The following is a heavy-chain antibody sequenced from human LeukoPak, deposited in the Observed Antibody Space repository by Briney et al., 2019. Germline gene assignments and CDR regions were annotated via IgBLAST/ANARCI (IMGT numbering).Heavy chain of an antibody. D-gene: IGHD2-2*01. V-gene: IGHV4-39*01. CDR3: ATSRQLLDNWFDP. CDR1: GGSISSSSHY. Sequence: PSETLSLTCTVSGGSISSSSHYWGWIRQPPGKGLEWIGSIYYSGTTYYNPSLKSRVTISVDTSTNQFSLKLSSVTAADTAVYYCATSRQLLDNWFDPWGQGTLVTVSS. CDR2: IYYSGTT. J-gene: IGHJ5*02.